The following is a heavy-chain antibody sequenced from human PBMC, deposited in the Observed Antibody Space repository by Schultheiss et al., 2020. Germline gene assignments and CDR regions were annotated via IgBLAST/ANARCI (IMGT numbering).Heavy chain of an antibody. Sequence: GESLKISCAASGFTFSSYAMHWVRQAPGKGLEYVSAISSNGGSTYYANSVKGRFTISRDNSKNTLYLQMGSLRAEDMAVYYCARGGAAAGTGIDYWGQGTLVNGYS. D-gene: IGHD6-13*01. CDR1: GFTFSSYA. CDR2: ISSNGGST. V-gene: IGHV3-64*01. CDR3: ARGGAAAGTGIDY. J-gene: IGHJ4*02.